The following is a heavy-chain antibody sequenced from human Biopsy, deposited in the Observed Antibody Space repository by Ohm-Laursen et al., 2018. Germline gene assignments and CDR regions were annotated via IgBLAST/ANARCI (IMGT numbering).Heavy chain of an antibody. D-gene: IGHD3-22*01. Sequence: SETLSLTCTVSGYSISSYYWSWIRQPPGQGLQWIGYVYYTGSTDYNPSLQSRVTISVDTSKNHFSLRLRSVTPADTAIYYCARDRGYYSDRTVPGYFDLWGRGTLVTVSS. J-gene: IGHJ2*01. V-gene: IGHV4-59*01. CDR3: ARDRGYYSDRTVPGYFDL. CDR2: VYYTGST. CDR1: GYSISSYY.